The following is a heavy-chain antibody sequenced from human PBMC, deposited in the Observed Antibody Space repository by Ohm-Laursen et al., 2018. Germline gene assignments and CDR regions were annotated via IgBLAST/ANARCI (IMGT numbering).Heavy chain of an antibody. V-gene: IGHV3-21*01. J-gene: IGHJ1*01. CDR1: GFTFSSYS. CDR2: ISSSSSYI. CDR3: ARGGVGYCSSTSCYMAEYFQH. D-gene: IGHD2-2*03. Sequence: SLRLSCSVSGFTFSSYSMNWVRQAPGKGLEWVSSISSSSSYIYYADSVKGRFTISRDNAKNSLYLQMNSLRAEDTAVYYCARGGVGYCSSTSCYMAEYFQHWGQGTLVTVSS.